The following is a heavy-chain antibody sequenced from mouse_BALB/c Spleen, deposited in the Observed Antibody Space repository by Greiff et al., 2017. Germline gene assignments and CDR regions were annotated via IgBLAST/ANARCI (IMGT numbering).Heavy chain of an antibody. V-gene: IGHV3-2*02. Sequence: EVQLQQSGPGLVKPSQSLSLTCTVTGYSITSDYAWNWIRQFPGNKLEWMGYISYSGSTSYNPSLKSRISITRDTSKNQFFLQLNSVTTEDTATYYCARNAPCAYWGQGTLVTVSA. CDR1: GYSITSDYA. CDR3: ARNAPCAY. CDR2: ISYSGST. J-gene: IGHJ3*01.